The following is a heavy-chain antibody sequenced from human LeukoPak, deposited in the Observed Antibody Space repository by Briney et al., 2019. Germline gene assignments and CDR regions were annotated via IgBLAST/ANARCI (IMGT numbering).Heavy chain of an antibody. Sequence: ASVKVSCKASGYTFTGYYMHWVRQAPGQGLEWMGWINPNSGGTNYAQKFQGRVTMTRDTSISTAYMELSRLRSDDTAVYYCARDESIAYENNRFDPWGQGTLVTVSS. V-gene: IGHV1-2*02. CDR2: INPNSGGT. CDR1: GYTFTGYY. CDR3: ARDESIAYENNRFDP. J-gene: IGHJ5*02. D-gene: IGHD6-6*01.